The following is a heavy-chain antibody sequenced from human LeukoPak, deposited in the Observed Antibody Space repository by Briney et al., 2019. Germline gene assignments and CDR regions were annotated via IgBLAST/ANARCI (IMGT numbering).Heavy chain of an antibody. V-gene: IGHV4-34*01. CDR3: ARRSRSIVRGKPRRNTDYYYYYYMDV. Sequence: SETLSLTCAVYGGSFSGYYWSWIRQPPGKGLEWIGEINHSGSTNNNPSLKSRVTISVDTSKNQFSLKLSSVTAADTAVYYCARRSRSIVRGKPRRNTDYYYYYYMDVWGKGTTVTISS. CDR2: INHSGST. CDR1: GGSFSGYY. J-gene: IGHJ6*03. D-gene: IGHD3-10*01.